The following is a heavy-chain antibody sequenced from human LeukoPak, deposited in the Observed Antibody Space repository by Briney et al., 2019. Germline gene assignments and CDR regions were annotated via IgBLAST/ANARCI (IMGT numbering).Heavy chain of an antibody. Sequence: SETLSLTCAVPGGSLSSGVYCWSWIRLPPGKGLEWIGYIYHSGSTYYSPSRKSRVTISVDRSKDQFSLKLSSVTAADTAVYYCARGSNYDPYPIDYWGQGTLVTVSS. J-gene: IGHJ4*02. CDR1: GGSLSSGVYC. CDR2: IYHSGST. V-gene: IGHV4-30-2*01. D-gene: IGHD4-11*01. CDR3: ARGSNYDPYPIDY.